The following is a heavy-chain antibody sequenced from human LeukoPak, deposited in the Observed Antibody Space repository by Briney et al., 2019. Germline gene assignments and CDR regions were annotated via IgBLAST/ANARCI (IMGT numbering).Heavy chain of an antibody. CDR1: KFTFSSYS. Sequence: AGGSLRPSYTGSKFTFSSYSMNWVRQAPGKGLEWVTYISSSDNTKNYADSVKGRFTISRDNAKNSLYLQMNSLRAEDTALYYCARARDGDGTDYLDYWGQGTLVTVSS. CDR3: ARARDGDGTDYLDY. CDR2: ISSSDNTK. J-gene: IGHJ4*02. D-gene: IGHD3/OR15-3a*01. V-gene: IGHV3-48*04.